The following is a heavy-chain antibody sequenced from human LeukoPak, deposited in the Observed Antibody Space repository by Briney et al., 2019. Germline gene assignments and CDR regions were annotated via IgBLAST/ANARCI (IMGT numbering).Heavy chain of an antibody. Sequence: SETLSLTCTVSGGSISSYYWSWIRQPPGKGLEWIGYIYYSGSTNYSPSLKSRVTISVDTSKNQFSLKLSSVTAADTAVYYCAIIAVAGTLLDYWGQGSPVTVSS. CDR1: GGSISSYY. J-gene: IGHJ4*02. CDR2: IYYSGST. V-gene: IGHV4-59*01. D-gene: IGHD6-19*01. CDR3: AIIAVAGTLLDY.